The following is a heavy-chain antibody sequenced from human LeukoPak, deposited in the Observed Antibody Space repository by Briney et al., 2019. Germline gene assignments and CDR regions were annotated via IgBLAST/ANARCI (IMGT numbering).Heavy chain of an antibody. CDR3: VKEQGSGYYRTADY. D-gene: IGHD3-10*01. CDR2: ITYDGETR. J-gene: IGHJ4*02. Sequence: PGRSLRLSCAASGFTFSNCGMHWVRQAPGKGLEWVGVITYDGETRYFEDSVKGRFTISRDTSKSTLYLQMNSLGAEDTAVYYCVKEQGSGYYRTADYWDQGTLVTVSS. V-gene: IGHV3-30*18. CDR1: GFTFSNCG.